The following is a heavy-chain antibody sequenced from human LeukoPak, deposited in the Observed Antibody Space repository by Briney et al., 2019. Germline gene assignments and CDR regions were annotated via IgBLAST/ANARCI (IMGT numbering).Heavy chain of an antibody. D-gene: IGHD5-18*01. Sequence: PSETLSLTCTVSGGSISSYYWSWIRQPPGKGLEWIGYIYYSGSTNYNPSLKSRVTISVDTSKNQFSLKLSSVTAADTAVYYCASSDDGYSYGYNGMDVWGQGTTVTVSS. J-gene: IGHJ6*02. CDR3: ASSDDGYSYGYNGMDV. CDR2: IYYSGST. V-gene: IGHV4-59*08. CDR1: GGSISSYY.